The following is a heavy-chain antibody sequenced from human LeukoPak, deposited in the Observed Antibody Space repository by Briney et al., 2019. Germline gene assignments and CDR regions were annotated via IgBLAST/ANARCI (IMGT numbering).Heavy chain of an antibody. J-gene: IGHJ5*02. Sequence: PSETLSLTCAVYGGPFSGYYWSWVRQPPGKGLEWIGEISHIGSTNYNPSLESRVTISVDTSKNQFSLKLSSVTAADTAVYYCARGRWEVRFDPWGQGTLVTVSS. CDR2: ISHIGST. V-gene: IGHV4-34*01. D-gene: IGHD1-26*01. CDR3: ARGRWEVRFDP. CDR1: GGPFSGYY.